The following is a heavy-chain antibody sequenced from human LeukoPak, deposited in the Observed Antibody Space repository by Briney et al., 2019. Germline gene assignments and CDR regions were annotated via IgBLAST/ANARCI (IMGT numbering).Heavy chain of an antibody. CDR2: ISYDGSNK. Sequence: GGSLRLSCAASGFTFSSYGMHWVRQAPGKGLEWVAVISYDGSNKYYADSVKGRFTISRDNSKNTLYLQMNSLRAEDTAVYYCAKVSYSSSWFSSFDYWGQGTLVTVSS. D-gene: IGHD6-13*01. CDR3: AKVSYSSSWFSSFDY. CDR1: GFTFSSYG. V-gene: IGHV3-30*18. J-gene: IGHJ4*02.